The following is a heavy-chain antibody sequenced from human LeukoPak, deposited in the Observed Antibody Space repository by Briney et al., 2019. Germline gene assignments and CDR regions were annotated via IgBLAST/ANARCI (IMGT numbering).Heavy chain of an antibody. J-gene: IGHJ5*01. CDR1: GGSISSFY. CDR3: AIAVLATKSGHCFDS. V-gene: IGHV4-59*01. CDR2: IYYTGST. D-gene: IGHD2-8*01. Sequence: SETLSLTCTVSGGSISSFYWSWIRQPPGKGLEWIGYIYYTGSTNYNSSLKSRVTISVDTSKNQFSLNLSSVTAADTAMYYCAIAVLATKSGHCFDSWGQGTLVTVPS.